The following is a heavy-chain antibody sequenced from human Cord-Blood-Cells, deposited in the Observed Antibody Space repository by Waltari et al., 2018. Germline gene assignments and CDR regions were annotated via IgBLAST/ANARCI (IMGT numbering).Heavy chain of an antibody. D-gene: IGHD5-12*01. CDR1: GGTFSSYA. V-gene: IGHV1-69*01. CDR2: IIPIVGTA. Sequence: QVQLVQSGAEVKKPGSSVKVSCKASGGTFSSYAISWVRQAPGQGLEWMGGIIPIVGTANDAQKFQGRVTITADESTSTAYMELSSLRSEDTAVYYCARERTATAYFDYWGQGTLVTVSS. J-gene: IGHJ4*02. CDR3: ARERTATAYFDY.